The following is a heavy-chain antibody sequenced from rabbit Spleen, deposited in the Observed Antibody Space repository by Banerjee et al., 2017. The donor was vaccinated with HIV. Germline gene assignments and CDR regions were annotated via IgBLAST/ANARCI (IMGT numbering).Heavy chain of an antibody. V-gene: IGHV1S7*01. Sequence: QSLEESGGDLVKPGASLKLSCNASGFDFSNYGMSWVRQAPGKGLEWLGYIDPIFGRTYYATWVNGRFTISSHNAQNTLYLQLNSLTAADTATYFCVRDRANIGGDYGPYYFDLWGPGTLVTVS. D-gene: IGHD2-1*01. CDR3: VRDRANIGGDYGPYYFDL. CDR2: IDPIFGRT. CDR1: GFDFSNYG. J-gene: IGHJ4*01.